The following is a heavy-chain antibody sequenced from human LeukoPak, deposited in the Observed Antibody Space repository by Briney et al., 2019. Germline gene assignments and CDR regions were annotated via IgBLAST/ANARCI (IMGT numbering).Heavy chain of an antibody. D-gene: IGHD5-18*01. V-gene: IGHV3-23*01. J-gene: IGHJ4*02. CDR3: AKDDTAMVTGDY. Sequence: GGSLRLSCAASGFTFSSYAMSWVRQAPGKGLEWVSAISGSGGSTYYADSVKGRFTISRDISKNTLYLQMNSLRAEDTAVYYCAKDDTAMVTGDYWGQGTLVTVSS. CDR1: GFTFSSYA. CDR2: ISGSGGST.